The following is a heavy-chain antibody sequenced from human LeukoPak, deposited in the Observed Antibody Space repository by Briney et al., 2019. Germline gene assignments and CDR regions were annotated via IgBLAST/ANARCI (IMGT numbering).Heavy chain of an antibody. V-gene: IGHV3-11*05. CDR2: ISSSSSYT. CDR3: ARDLKGSAWYVDY. CDR1: GFTFSDYY. D-gene: IGHD6-19*01. J-gene: IGHJ4*02. Sequence: GGSLRLSCAASGFTFSDYYMSWIRQAPGKGLEWLSYISSSSSYTNYADSVKGRFTISRDNAKNSLYLQLNSPRAEDTAVYYCARDLKGSAWYVDYWGQGTLVTVSS.